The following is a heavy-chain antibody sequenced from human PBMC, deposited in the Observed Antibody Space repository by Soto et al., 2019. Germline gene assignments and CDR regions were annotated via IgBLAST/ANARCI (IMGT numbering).Heavy chain of an antibody. CDR3: ARAGTAMVHLEY. CDR2: IDYSGST. J-gene: IGHJ4*02. V-gene: IGHV4-59*01. D-gene: IGHD5-18*01. CDR1: GGSISGDF. Sequence: PSETLSLSCTVSGGSISGDFWSWIRQPPGKGMEWIGYIDYSGSTNYNPSLKSRVTISVDTPKNQFSLKLTSVTAADTAVYYCARAGTAMVHLEYWGQGSLVTVST.